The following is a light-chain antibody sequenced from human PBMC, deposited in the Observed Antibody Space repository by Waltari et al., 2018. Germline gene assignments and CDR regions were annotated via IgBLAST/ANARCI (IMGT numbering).Light chain of an antibody. CDR1: NIGRKS. CDR2: NDG. V-gene: IGLV3-21*03. CDR3: QVWDNDSDHVV. Sequence: SYVLTQPPSVSVAPGKSARLTCEGNNIGRKSVHWYQQKPGQAPVLVVYNDGERPAGIPERVFGFNSGDTATLTISRAEAGDEADYYCQVWDNDSDHVVFGGGTKLTVL. J-gene: IGLJ2*01.